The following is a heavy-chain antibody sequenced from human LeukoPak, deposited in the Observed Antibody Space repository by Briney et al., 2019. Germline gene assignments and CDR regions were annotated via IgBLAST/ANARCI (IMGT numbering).Heavy chain of an antibody. CDR1: GFTFSSYA. Sequence: GGSLRLSCAASGFTFSSYAMSWVRQAPGKGLEWASGISGSGGSTYYADSVKGRFTISRDNSKNTLYLQMNSLRAEDTAVYYCARGGIQVSGIDEFDYWGQGTLVTVSS. V-gene: IGHV3-23*01. CDR2: ISGSGGST. CDR3: ARGGIQVSGIDEFDY. D-gene: IGHD6-19*01. J-gene: IGHJ4*02.